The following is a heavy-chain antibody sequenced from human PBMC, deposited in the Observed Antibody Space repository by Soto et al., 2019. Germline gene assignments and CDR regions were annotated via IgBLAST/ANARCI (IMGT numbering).Heavy chain of an antibody. CDR1: RGSFSGYY. CDR2: IIHTGST. J-gene: IGHJ4*02. CDR3: ARVGQPPSDY. D-gene: IGHD2-2*01. V-gene: IGHV4-34*12. Sequence: SETLSLTCAVSRGSFSGYYWSWVRQFPGKGLEWIGEIIHTGSTNYNPSLKSRVTMSIDTSKKEISLKLSSVTAADTAVYYCARVGQPPSDYWGQGTLVTVSS.